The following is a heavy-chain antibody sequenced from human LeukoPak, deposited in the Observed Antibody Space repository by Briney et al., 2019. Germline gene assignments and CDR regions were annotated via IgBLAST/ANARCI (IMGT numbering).Heavy chain of an antibody. CDR1: GGSISSGSYY. V-gene: IGHV4-61*02. CDR2: IYTSGST. Sequence: SETLSPTCTVSGGSISSGSYYWSWIRQPAGKGLEWIGRIYTSGSTNYNPSLKSRVTISVDTSKNQFSLKLSSVTAADTAVYYCARASSGWNRFDYWGQGTLVTVSS. CDR3: ARASSGWNRFDY. D-gene: IGHD6-19*01. J-gene: IGHJ4*02.